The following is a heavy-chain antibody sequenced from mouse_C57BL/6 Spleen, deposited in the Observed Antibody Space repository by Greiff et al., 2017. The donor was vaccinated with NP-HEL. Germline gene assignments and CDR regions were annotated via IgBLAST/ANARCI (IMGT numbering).Heavy chain of an antibody. CDR2: IWSGGST. J-gene: IGHJ2*01. D-gene: IGHD1-1*01. CDR1: GFSLTSYG. Sequence: QVQLKQSGPGLVQPSQSLSITCTVSGFSLTSYGVHWVRQSPGKGLEWLGVIWSGGSTDYNAAFISRLSISKDNSKSQVFFKMNSLQADDTAIYYCARRNGSRGNYFDYWGQGTTLTVSS. V-gene: IGHV2-2*01. CDR3: ARRNGSRGNYFDY.